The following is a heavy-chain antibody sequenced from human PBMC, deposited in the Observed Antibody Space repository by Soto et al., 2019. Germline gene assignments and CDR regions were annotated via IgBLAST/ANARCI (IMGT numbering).Heavy chain of an antibody. V-gene: IGHV4-31*03. CDR2: IYYSGST. CDR3: ARVPFGSYGVTYFDC. CDR1: GGSISSNDYY. J-gene: IGHJ4*02. Sequence: QVQLQESGPGLVKPSQTLSLTRSVSGGSISSNDYYWSWIRQHPGKGLEWIGYIYYSGSTYYNPSLKSRVTISVDTSKNQFSLKLSSVTAADTAVYYCARVPFGSYGVTYFDCWGQGTLVTVSS. D-gene: IGHD1-26*01.